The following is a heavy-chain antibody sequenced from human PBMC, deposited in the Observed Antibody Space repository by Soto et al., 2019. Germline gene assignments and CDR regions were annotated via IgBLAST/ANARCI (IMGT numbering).Heavy chain of an antibody. CDR1: GGSISTNNW. V-gene: IGHV4-4*02. D-gene: IGHD1-1*01. Sequence: QVQLQESGPGLVKPSGTLSLTCAVSGGSISTNNWWNWVRQPPGKGLEWIGEVYHSGSTKYNPSFMSQVARSVDKSKNLFALHLNSVSAADTGLNYGSRTSTSGTRFDSWGEGSLVSVS. CDR3: SRTSTSGTRFDS. CDR2: VYHSGST. J-gene: IGHJ4*02.